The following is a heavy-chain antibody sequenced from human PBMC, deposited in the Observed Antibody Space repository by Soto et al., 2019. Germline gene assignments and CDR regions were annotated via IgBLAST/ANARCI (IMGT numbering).Heavy chain of an antibody. CDR3: ARVTYGDYNFLDS. CDR1: ENTFTNFF. V-gene: IGHV1-46*01. D-gene: IGHD4-17*01. J-gene: IGHJ5*01. CDR2: VNPTFGVT. Sequence: QGLLIQSGAEVRRPGATVKISCKASENTFTNFFFHWVRQAPGRSLEWLGMVNPTFGVTKYEQRFQGRLTMTGDTSTSTVFLEVRGLTSNDTALCFCARVTYGDYNFLDSWGHGTLVTVSS.